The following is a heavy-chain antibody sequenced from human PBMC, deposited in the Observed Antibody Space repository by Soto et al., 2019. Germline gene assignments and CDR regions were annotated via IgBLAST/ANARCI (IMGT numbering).Heavy chain of an antibody. V-gene: IGHV4-34*01. J-gene: IGHJ3*02. CDR1: GGSFSGYY. D-gene: IGHD3-10*01. CDR3: ARGPVRGVLKFVAGAFDI. CDR2: INHSGGT. Sequence: SETLSLTCAVYGGSFSGYYWSWIRQPPGKGLEWIGEINHSGGTNYNPSLKSRVTISVDTSKNQFSLKLSSVTAADTAVYYCARGPVRGVLKFVAGAFDIWGQGTMVT.